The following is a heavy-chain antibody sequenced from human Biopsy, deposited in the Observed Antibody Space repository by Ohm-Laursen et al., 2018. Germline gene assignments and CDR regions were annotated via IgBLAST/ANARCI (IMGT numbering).Heavy chain of an antibody. V-gene: IGHV1-69*04. CDR1: GDTFTTSA. Sequence: SSVKVSCKSSGDTFTTSAISWVRQVPGQGLDWMGRIIPILGTVDYGQNFQGRVTIRADTSTTFLELTSLRYDDTAVYYCASGDIGGIGLDVWGLGTTVTVSS. CDR3: ASGDIGGIGLDV. J-gene: IGHJ6*02. CDR2: IIPILGTV. D-gene: IGHD3-10*01.